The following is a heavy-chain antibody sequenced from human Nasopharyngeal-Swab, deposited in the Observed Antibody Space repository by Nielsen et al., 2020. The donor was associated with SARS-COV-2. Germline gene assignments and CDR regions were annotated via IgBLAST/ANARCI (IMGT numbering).Heavy chain of an antibody. Sequence: GESLKISCAASGFTFSSYAMHWVRQAPGKGLEWVAVISYDGSNKYYADPVKGRFTISRDNSKNTLYLQMNSLRAEDTAVYYCARLFLGMDVWGQGTTVTVSS. CDR3: ARLFLGMDV. J-gene: IGHJ6*02. CDR2: ISYDGSNK. D-gene: IGHD2-21*01. CDR1: GFTFSSYA. V-gene: IGHV3-30-3*01.